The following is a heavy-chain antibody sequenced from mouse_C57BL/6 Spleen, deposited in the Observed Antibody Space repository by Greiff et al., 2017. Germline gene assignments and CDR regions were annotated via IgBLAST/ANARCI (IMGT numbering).Heavy chain of an antibody. D-gene: IGHD4-1*01. CDR1: GYTFTSYW. CDR3: ARFTGNFDY. Sequence: VQLQQPGAELVMPGASVKLSCKASGYTFTSYWTHWVKQRPGQGLEWIGEIDPSDSYTNYNQKFKGKSTLTVDKSSSTAYMQLSSLTSEDSAVYYCARFTGNFDYWGQGTTLTVSS. J-gene: IGHJ2*01. V-gene: IGHV1-69*01. CDR2: IDPSDSYT.